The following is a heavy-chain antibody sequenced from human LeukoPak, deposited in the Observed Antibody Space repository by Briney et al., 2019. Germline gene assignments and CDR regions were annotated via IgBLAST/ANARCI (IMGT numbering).Heavy chain of an antibody. J-gene: IGHJ6*03. CDR2: IVPIFGTA. CDR3: ARSIVVVPAAIPYYYYYMDV. D-gene: IGHD2-2*02. CDR1: GGTFSSYA. V-gene: IGHV1-69*13. Sequence: SVKVSCKASGGTFSSYAISWVRQAPGQGLEWMGGIVPIFGTANYAQKFQGRVTITADESTSTAYMELSSLRSEDTAVYYCARSIVVVPAAIPYYYYYMDVWGKGTTVTVSS.